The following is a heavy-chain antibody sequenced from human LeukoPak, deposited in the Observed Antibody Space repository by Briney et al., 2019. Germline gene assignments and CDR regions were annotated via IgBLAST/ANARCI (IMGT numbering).Heavy chain of an antibody. CDR1: GGSFSGYY. CDR2: INHSGST. Sequence: SETLSLTCAVYGGSFSGYYWSWIRQPPGKGLEWIGEINHSGSTNYNPSLKSRVTISVDTSKNQFPLKLSSVTAADTAVYYCASPLYDTIDYWGQGNLVTVSS. CDR3: ASPLYDTIDY. D-gene: IGHD3-16*01. V-gene: IGHV4-34*01. J-gene: IGHJ4*02.